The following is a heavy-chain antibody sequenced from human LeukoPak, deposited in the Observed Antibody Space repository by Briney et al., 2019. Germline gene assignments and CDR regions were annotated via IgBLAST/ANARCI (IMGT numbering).Heavy chain of an antibody. V-gene: IGHV3-7*05. CDR3: ANMVRGVSNY. CDR1: GFTFSSYW. D-gene: IGHD3-10*01. CDR2: IKQDGSEK. J-gene: IGHJ4*02. Sequence: GGSLRLSCAASGFTFSSYWMNWVRQAPGKGLEWVANIKQDGSEKNYVDSVKGRFTISRDNAKNSLYLQMDSLRAEDTAVYYCANMVRGVSNYWGQGTLVTVPS.